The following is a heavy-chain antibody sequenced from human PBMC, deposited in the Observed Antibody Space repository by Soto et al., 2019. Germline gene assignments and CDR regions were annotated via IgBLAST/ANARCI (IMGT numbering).Heavy chain of an antibody. J-gene: IGHJ6*03. CDR2: ITTSGGNT. V-gene: IGHV3-23*01. Sequence: GGSQRLSCAASGLTFSAYAMSWVRQAPGKGLERVSTITTSGGNTYYADSVQGRFTISRDNSKNTLYLQMNSLRAEDTAVYYCAGRYCTNGVCYTNYYYYIDVWGKGTTVTVSS. CDR3: AGRYCTNGVCYTNYYYYIDV. D-gene: IGHD2-8*01. CDR1: GLTFSAYA.